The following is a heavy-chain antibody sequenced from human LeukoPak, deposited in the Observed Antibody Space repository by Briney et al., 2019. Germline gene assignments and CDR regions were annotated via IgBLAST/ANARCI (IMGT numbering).Heavy chain of an antibody. Sequence: GGSLRLSCAASGFTFSSYAMSWVRQAPGKGLEWVSAISGSGGSTYYADSVKGRFTISRDNSKNTLYLQMNSLRAEDTAVYYCAKQPGDGYYYYMDVWGKGTTVTVSS. V-gene: IGHV3-23*01. J-gene: IGHJ6*03. CDR1: GFTFSSYA. CDR3: AKQPGDGYYYYMDV. D-gene: IGHD3-10*01. CDR2: ISGSGGST.